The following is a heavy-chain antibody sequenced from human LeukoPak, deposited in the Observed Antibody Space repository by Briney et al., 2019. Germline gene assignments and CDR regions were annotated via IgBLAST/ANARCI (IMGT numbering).Heavy chain of an antibody. V-gene: IGHV4-34*01. Sequence: PSETLSLTCAVYGGSFSGYYWSWIRQPPGKGLEWIGEINHSGSTNYNPSLKSRVTISVDTSKNQFSLKLRSVTAADTAVYYCAWSGIQLWFSYWGQGTLVTVSS. D-gene: IGHD5-18*01. J-gene: IGHJ4*02. CDR2: INHSGST. CDR3: AWSGIQLWFSY. CDR1: GGSFSGYY.